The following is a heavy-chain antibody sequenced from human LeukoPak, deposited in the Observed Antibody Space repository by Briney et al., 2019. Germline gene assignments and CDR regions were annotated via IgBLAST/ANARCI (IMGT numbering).Heavy chain of an antibody. D-gene: IGHD6-13*01. V-gene: IGHV4-39*01. CDR1: GGSISSSSYY. CDR3: ASHGIAAAGTDY. CDR2: IYCSGST. J-gene: IGHJ4*02. Sequence: SETLSLTCTVSGGSISSSSYYWGWIRQPPGKGLEWIGSIYCSGSTYYNPSLKSRVTISVDTSKNQFSLKLSSVTAADTAVYYCASHGIAAAGTDYWGQGTLVTVSS.